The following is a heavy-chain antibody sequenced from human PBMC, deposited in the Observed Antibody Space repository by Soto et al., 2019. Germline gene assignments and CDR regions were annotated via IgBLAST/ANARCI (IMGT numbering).Heavy chain of an antibody. Sequence: ASVKVSCKASGYTFTGYYMHWVRQAPGQGLEWMGWINPNSGGTNYAQKFKGWVTMTRDTSISTAYMELSRLRSDDTAVYYCARGAFDDILTGYYRNWFDPWGQGTLVTVSS. J-gene: IGHJ5*02. CDR2: INPNSGGT. V-gene: IGHV1-2*04. D-gene: IGHD3-9*01. CDR1: GYTFTGYY. CDR3: ARGAFDDILTGYYRNWFDP.